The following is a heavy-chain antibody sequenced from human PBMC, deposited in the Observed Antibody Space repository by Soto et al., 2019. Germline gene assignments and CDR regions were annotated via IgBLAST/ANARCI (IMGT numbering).Heavy chain of an antibody. J-gene: IGHJ4*02. CDR2: IYPSDSDT. CDR3: ARGGVSTRTFDY. D-gene: IGHD3-3*01. CDR1: VYNFSGYW. Sequence: PGESLKISCKDSVYNFSGYWISWLRQMPGKGLELMGIIYPSDSDTRYRPSFQGQVTISADKSISSAYLQWSSLRASDTAMYYCARGGVSTRTFDYWGQGTPVTVSS. V-gene: IGHV5-51*01.